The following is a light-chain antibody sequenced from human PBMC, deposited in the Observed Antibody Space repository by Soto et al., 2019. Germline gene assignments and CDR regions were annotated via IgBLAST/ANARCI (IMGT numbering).Light chain of an antibody. CDR3: SSYTSSSTPVV. V-gene: IGLV2-14*01. CDR2: EVS. Sequence: QSVLTQPASVSGSPGQSITISCTGTSSDVGGYNYVSWYQQHPGKAPKLMIYEVSNRPSGVSNRFSGSKSGNTASLTISGLPAADEADYYCSSYTSSSTPVVFGTGTKVTVL. CDR1: SSDVGGYNY. J-gene: IGLJ1*01.